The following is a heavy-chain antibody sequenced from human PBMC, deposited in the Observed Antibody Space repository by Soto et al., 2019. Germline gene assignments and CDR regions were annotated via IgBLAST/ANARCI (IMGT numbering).Heavy chain of an antibody. D-gene: IGHD4-4*01. Sequence: GASVKVSCKASGYTFTSYAMHWVRQAPGQRLEWMGWINAGNGNTKYSQKFQGRVTITRDTSASTAYMELSSLRSEDTAVYYCARGLGSRFMDDYSNYLSDFDYWGQGTLVTVSS. CDR1: GYTFTSYA. J-gene: IGHJ4*02. CDR2: INAGNGNT. CDR3: ARGLGSRFMDDYSNYLSDFDY. V-gene: IGHV1-3*01.